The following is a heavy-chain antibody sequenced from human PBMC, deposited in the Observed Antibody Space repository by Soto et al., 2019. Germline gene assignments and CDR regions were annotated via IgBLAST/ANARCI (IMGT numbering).Heavy chain of an antibody. J-gene: IGHJ6*01. V-gene: IGHV1-69*13. CDR3: ARDSLNGSGSYYLSYYCCYGIDI. D-gene: IGHD3-10*01. CDR2: IIPIFGTA. CDR1: GGTFSSYA. Sequence: GASVKVSCKASGGTFSSYAISWVRQAPGQGLEWMGGIIPIFGTANYAQKFQGRVTITADESTSTAYMELSSLRSEDTAVYYCARDSLNGSGSYYLSYYCCYGIDIWFQGPTVTVSS.